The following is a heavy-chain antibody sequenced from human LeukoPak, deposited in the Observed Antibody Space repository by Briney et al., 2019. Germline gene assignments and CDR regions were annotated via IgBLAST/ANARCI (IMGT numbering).Heavy chain of an antibody. CDR1: GGTFSSYA. D-gene: IGHD3-3*01. CDR3: ARGAVLRSKNWFDP. V-gene: IGHV1-69*13. Sequence: SVKVSCKASGGTFSSYAISWVRQAPGQGLEWMGGIIPIFGTANYAQKFQGRVTITADESTTTAYMKLSSLRPEDTAVYYCARGAVLRSKNWFDPWGQGTLVTFSS. J-gene: IGHJ5*02. CDR2: IIPIFGTA.